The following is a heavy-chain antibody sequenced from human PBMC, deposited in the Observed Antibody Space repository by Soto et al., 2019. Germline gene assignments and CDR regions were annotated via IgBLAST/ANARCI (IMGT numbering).Heavy chain of an antibody. V-gene: IGHV3-30-3*01. CDR2: ISYDGSNK. Sequence: QVQLVESGGGLVQPGRSLRLSCAASGFTFSSYAMHWVRQAPGKGLEWVAVISYDGSNKYYADSVKGRFTISRDNSKNTLYLQMNSLRAEDTAVYYCARENGIAVAGDFDYWGQGTLVTVSS. CDR1: GFTFSSYA. D-gene: IGHD6-19*01. CDR3: ARENGIAVAGDFDY. J-gene: IGHJ4*02.